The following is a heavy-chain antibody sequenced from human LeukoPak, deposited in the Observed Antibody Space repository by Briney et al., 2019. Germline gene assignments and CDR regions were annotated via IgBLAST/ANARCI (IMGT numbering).Heavy chain of an antibody. D-gene: IGHD4-23*01. CDR2: ISSGSSYT. Sequence: GGSLRLSCAASGFTFSDYYMSWIRQAPGKGLEWISYISSGSSYTNYADSVKGRFTISRDNAKNSLYLQLNSLRAEDTAVYYCARGGGTDWFDPWGQGTLVTVSS. V-gene: IGHV3-11*05. CDR3: ARGGGTDWFDP. J-gene: IGHJ5*02. CDR1: GFTFSDYY.